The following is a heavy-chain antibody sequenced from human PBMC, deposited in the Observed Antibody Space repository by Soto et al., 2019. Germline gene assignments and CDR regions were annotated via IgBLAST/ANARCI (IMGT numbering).Heavy chain of an antibody. CDR2: IHYSGST. D-gene: IGHD2-2*01. V-gene: IGHV4-59*08. Sequence: PSETLSLTCTVSGGSITGYYWSWIRQPPGKGPEWIGNIHYSGSTNYNPSLKSRVTISVDTSKNQFSLRLSSVTAAETAVYYCARHSYYSSPLRFDPWGQGTLVTVS. CDR1: GGSITGYY. J-gene: IGHJ5*02. CDR3: ARHSYYSSPLRFDP.